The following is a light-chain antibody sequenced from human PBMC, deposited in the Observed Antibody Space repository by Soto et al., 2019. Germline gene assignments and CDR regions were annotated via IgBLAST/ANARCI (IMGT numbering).Light chain of an antibody. CDR3: QQRSNWKCT. J-gene: IGKJ3*01. CDR1: QSVSSY. Sequence: EIVLTQSPATPSLSPGERATLSCRASQSVSSYLAWYQQKPGQAPRLLIYDASNRAAGIPARFSGSGSGTDFTLTISSLEPADFAVYYCQQRSNWKCTFGPGTKVPIK. V-gene: IGKV3-11*01. CDR2: DAS.